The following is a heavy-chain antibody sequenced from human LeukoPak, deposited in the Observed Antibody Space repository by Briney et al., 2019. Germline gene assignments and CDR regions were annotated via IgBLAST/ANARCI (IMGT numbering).Heavy chain of an antibody. D-gene: IGHD5-18*01. Sequence: GGSLRLSCVASGFTFSSYTMNWVRQAPGKGLEWASAISGDGVGTYYADSVKGRFTISRDNSWNTLYLQMNSLRAEDTAVYYCAKGDHWDTENFDYWGQGTLVTVSS. CDR3: AKGDHWDTENFDY. V-gene: IGHV3-23*01. J-gene: IGHJ4*02. CDR2: ISGDGVGT. CDR1: GFTFSSYT.